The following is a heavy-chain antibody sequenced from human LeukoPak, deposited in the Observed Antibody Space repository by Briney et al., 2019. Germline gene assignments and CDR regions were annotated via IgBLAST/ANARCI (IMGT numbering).Heavy chain of an antibody. CDR1: GYTFTGYY. V-gene: IGHV1-2*02. Sequence: GASVKVSCKASGYTFTGYYMHWVRQAPGQGLEWMGWINPNSGGTNYAQKFQGRVTMTRDTSISTAYMELSRLRSDDTAVYYCARGSQGATTSFDYWGQGTLVTVSS. CDR2: INPNSGGT. J-gene: IGHJ4*02. CDR3: ARGSQGATTSFDY. D-gene: IGHD1-26*01.